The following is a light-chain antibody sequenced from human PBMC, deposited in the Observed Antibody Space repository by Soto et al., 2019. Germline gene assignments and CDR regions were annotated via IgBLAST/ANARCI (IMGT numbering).Light chain of an antibody. Sequence: QSALTQPPSVSGAPGQRVTISCTGSSSTIGAGYDVHWYQQLPGTAPKLLIYGNNNRPSGVPDRFSGSKSGTSASLAITGLQAEDEADYYCQSYDNSLPVFGTGTKVTVL. CDR1: SSTIGAGYD. CDR2: GNN. V-gene: IGLV1-40*01. J-gene: IGLJ1*01. CDR3: QSYDNSLPV.